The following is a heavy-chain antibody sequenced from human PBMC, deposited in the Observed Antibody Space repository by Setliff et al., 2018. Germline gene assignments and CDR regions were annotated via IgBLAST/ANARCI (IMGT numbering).Heavy chain of an antibody. CDR2: IKQDGSDK. V-gene: IGHV3-7*03. CDR1: GFTFSSYW. D-gene: IGHD3-3*01. CDR3: VRARTTNYDFWSGLNAFDI. J-gene: IGHJ3*02. Sequence: GESLKISCAASGFTFSSYWMSWVRQAPGKGLEWVANIKQDGSDKYYVDSVKGRFTISRDNAKNSLSLQMNSLRAEDTAVYYCVRARTTNYDFWSGLNAFDIWGQGTLVTVSS.